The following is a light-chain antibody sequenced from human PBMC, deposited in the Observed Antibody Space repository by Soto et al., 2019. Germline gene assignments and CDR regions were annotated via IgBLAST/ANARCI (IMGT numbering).Light chain of an antibody. V-gene: IGKV1-5*03. CDR3: QHYNSYSEA. CDR2: KAS. CDR1: QTIISW. Sequence: IQMTQSPSTLSGSVGDRVTIPCRASQTIISWLAWYQQKPGKAPKLLIYKASTLKSGVPSRFSGSGSGTEFTLTISSLQPDDFATYYCQHYNSYSEAFGQGTKVDI. J-gene: IGKJ1*01.